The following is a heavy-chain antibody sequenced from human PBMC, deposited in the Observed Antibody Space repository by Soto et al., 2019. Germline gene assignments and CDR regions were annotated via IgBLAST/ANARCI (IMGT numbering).Heavy chain of an antibody. V-gene: IGHV3-23*01. CDR2: ISGSGGST. J-gene: IGHJ6*03. CDR3: ANSMTTVTTYYYYYYMDV. D-gene: IGHD4-17*01. CDR1: GFTFSSYA. Sequence: GGSLRLSCAASGFTFSSYAMSWVRQAPGKGLEWVSAISGSGGSTYYADSVKGRFTISRDNSKNTLYLQMNSLRAEDTAVYYCANSMTTVTTYYYYYYMDVWGKGTTVTVSS.